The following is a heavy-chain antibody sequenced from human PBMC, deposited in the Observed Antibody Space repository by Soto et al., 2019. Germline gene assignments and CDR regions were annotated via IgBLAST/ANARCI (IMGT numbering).Heavy chain of an antibody. V-gene: IGHV4-4*02. Sequence: SETLSLTCAVSGGSFTSNNWWTWVRQPPGQGLEWIGEIYRTGSTNYNPSLKSRVTISLDKSENQYSLKVTSLPAAGTAVYYCERREPGSSVDYWGQGHLVTVHS. J-gene: IGHJ4*02. D-gene: IGHD3-22*01. CDR2: IYRTGST. CDR1: GGSFTSNNW. CDR3: ERREPGSSVDY.